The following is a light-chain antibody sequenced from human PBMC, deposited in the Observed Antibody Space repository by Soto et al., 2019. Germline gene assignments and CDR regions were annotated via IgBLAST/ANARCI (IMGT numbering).Light chain of an antibody. CDR2: DAS. Sequence: EVVLTHSPDTLSLSPGERATLSCRASQNFGSTYLAWYQQKPGQAPRLLIYDASYRATGIPARFSGSGSGTDFTLTISSLEPEDFAVYYCQQRSDWPSFGQGTKVDIK. CDR3: QQRSDWPS. CDR1: QNFGSTY. J-gene: IGKJ1*01. V-gene: IGKV3-11*01.